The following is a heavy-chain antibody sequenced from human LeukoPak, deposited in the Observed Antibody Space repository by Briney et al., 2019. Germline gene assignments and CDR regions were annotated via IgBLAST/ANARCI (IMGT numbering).Heavy chain of an antibody. CDR3: TRLGPVTKDHYCVY. CDR1: GFSFTTYW. J-gene: IGHJ4*02. CDR2: INQIESSP. D-gene: IGHD4-17*01. Sequence: GGSLRLSCAASGFSFTTYWMSWVRQAPGKGLEWVANINQIESSPYYVHAVRGRFTISGDKAKNTLYLEMNSLRGEDTAVYFCTRLGPVTKDHYCVYWGQGTLVTVSS. V-gene: IGHV3-7*03.